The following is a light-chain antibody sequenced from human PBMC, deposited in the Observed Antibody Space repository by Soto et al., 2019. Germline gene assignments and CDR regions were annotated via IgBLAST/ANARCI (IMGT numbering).Light chain of an antibody. V-gene: IGKV3-15*01. CDR2: GAS. CDR1: QSVSNK. CDR3: QQYNNWPQT. Sequence: EIVMTQSPATLSVSPGERATLSCRASQSVSNKLAWYQQKPGQAPRLLIYGASTRATGIPARFSGSGSGTEFTLTISSLQSEDVAVYYCQQYNNWPQTFGQGTKVEIK. J-gene: IGKJ1*01.